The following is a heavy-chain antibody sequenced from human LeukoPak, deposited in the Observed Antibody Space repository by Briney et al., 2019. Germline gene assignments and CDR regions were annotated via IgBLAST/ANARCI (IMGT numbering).Heavy chain of an antibody. D-gene: IGHD1-26*01. CDR1: GFTFSSYA. CDR2: ISGSGGST. V-gene: IGHV3-23*01. J-gene: IGHJ3*02. CDR3: AKDWSYDRVRDDAFDI. Sequence: QAGGSLRLSCAASGFTFSSYAMSWVRQAPGKGLEWVSAISGSGGSTYYADSVKGRFTISRDNSKNTLYLQMNSLRAEDTAVYYRAKDWSYDRVRDDAFDIWGQGTMVTVSS.